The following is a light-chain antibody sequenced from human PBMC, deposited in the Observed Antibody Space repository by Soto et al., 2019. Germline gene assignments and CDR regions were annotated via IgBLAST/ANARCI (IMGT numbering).Light chain of an antibody. CDR2: GAS. Sequence: ESVLTQSPGTLSLSPGERATLSCRASQSVSSSYLAWYQQKPGQAPRLLIYGASSRATGIPDRFSGSGSGTDFTVTISRLEAEDFAVYYCQQYGSSPYTFGQGTKLELK. J-gene: IGKJ2*01. CDR3: QQYGSSPYT. V-gene: IGKV3-20*01. CDR1: QSVSSSY.